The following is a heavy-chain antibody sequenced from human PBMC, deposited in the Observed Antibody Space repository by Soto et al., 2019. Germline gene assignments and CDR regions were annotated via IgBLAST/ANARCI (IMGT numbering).Heavy chain of an antibody. CDR3: AKGGAYDYVWGSYRSTNFDY. CDR2: ISGSGGST. D-gene: IGHD3-16*02. Sequence: EVQLLESGGGLVQPGGSLRLSCAASGFTFSSYAMSWVRQAPGKGLEWVSAISGSGGSTYYADSVKGRFTISRDNSKNTLYLQMNSLRAEDTAVYYCAKGGAYDYVWGSYRSTNFDYWGQGTLVTVSS. CDR1: GFTFSSYA. V-gene: IGHV3-23*01. J-gene: IGHJ4*02.